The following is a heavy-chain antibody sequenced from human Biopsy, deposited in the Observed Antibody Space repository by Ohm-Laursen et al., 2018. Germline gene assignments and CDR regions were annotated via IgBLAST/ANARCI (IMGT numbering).Heavy chain of an antibody. V-gene: IGHV4-4*07. CDR2: IYSSGST. CDR1: GGSISNYY. J-gene: IGHJ5*02. CDR3: AREPRIAAVAYFDP. D-gene: IGHD6-13*01. Sequence: GTLSLTCTVSGGSISNYYWSWIRQPAGKGPEWIGRIYSSGSTNYNPSLKSRVTMSVDTSKNQFSLILSSMTAADTAVYYCAREPRIAAVAYFDPWGQGTLVTVSS.